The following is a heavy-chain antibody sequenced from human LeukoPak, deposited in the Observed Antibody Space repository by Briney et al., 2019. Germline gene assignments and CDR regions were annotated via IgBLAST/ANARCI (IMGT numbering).Heavy chain of an antibody. CDR3: ATSGSHPSLYYYYGMDV. V-gene: IGHV1-24*01. CDR2: FDPEDGET. Sequence: ASVKVSCKVSGYTLTELSMHWVRQAPGKGLEWMGGFDPEDGETIYAQKFQGRVTMTEDTSTDTACMELSSLRSEDTAVYYCATSGSHPSLYYYYGMDVWGKGTTVTVSS. D-gene: IGHD2-15*01. CDR1: GYTLTELS. J-gene: IGHJ6*04.